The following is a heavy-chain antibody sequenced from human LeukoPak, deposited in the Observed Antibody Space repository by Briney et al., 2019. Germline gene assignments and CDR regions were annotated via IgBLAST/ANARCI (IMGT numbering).Heavy chain of an antibody. Sequence: GASVKVSCKASGYTFTNYYMDWVRQAPGQGLEWVGIINPRAGSTTYAQKFQGRVTMTTDTSTSTVYMELSRLTSDDTAIYYCARGSVTGPRDWFDPWGQGTLVTVSS. V-gene: IGHV1-46*01. J-gene: IGHJ5*02. CDR3: ARGSVTGPRDWFDP. D-gene: IGHD3-9*01. CDR2: INPRAGST. CDR1: GYTFTNYY.